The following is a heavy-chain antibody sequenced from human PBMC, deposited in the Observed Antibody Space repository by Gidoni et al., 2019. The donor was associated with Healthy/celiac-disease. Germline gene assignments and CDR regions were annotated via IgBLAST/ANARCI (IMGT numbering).Heavy chain of an antibody. CDR3: ARAPYYYDSSGYYYDY. V-gene: IGHV4-31*03. CDR2: IYYSGST. Sequence: TLSLTCPVSGGSISSGGYYWSWIRQHPGQGLEWLGYIYYSGSTYYNPSLKSRVTISVDTSKNQFSLKLSSVTAADTAVYYCARAPYYYDSSGYYYDYWGQGTLVTVSS. D-gene: IGHD3-22*01. CDR1: GGSISSGGYY. J-gene: IGHJ4*02.